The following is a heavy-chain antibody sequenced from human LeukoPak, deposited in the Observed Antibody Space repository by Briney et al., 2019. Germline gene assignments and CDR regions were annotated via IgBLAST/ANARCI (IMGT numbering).Heavy chain of an antibody. Sequence: GGSLRLSCAASGVAFSAYWMHWVRHAPGKGLEWVSRINSDGSSTNYADSVKGRFTVSRDNAKNTLYLQMNGLRAEDTAVYYCAKILTDFDYWGQGTLVTVSS. CDR1: GVAFSAYW. CDR2: INSDGSST. J-gene: IGHJ4*02. CDR3: AKILTDFDY. V-gene: IGHV3-74*01.